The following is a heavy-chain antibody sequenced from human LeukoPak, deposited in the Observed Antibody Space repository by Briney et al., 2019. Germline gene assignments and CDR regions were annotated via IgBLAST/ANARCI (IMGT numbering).Heavy chain of an antibody. CDR1: GFTFDTFA. CDR3: AGSGILEWGGFDP. CDR2: ISGTRDVA. Sequence: GGSLRLSCEASGFTFDTFAMSWVRQAPGKGLEWVSSISGTRDVAYYADSVKGRFTISRDNSKNTLYLQMNRLRVEDTAIYYCAGSGILEWGGFDPWGQGSLVTVSS. V-gene: IGHV3-23*01. J-gene: IGHJ5*02. D-gene: IGHD3-3*01.